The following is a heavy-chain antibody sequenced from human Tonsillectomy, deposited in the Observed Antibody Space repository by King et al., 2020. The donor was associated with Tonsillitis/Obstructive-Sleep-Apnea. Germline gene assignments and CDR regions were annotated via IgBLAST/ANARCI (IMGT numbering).Heavy chain of an antibody. D-gene: IGHD3-3*01. CDR2: IYYSGGT. CDR3: ARARLVGVFGVVILDY. Sequence: VQLQESGPGLVKPSETLSLTCTVSGGSISSYYWSWIRQPPGKGLEWIGYIYYSGGTNYNPSRKSRVTISVDTSKNQFSLKLSSVTAADTAVYYCARARLVGVFGVVILDYWGQGTLVTVSS. V-gene: IGHV4-59*01. J-gene: IGHJ4*02. CDR1: GGSISSYY.